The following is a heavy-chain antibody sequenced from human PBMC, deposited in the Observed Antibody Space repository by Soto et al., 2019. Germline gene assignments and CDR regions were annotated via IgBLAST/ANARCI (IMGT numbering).Heavy chain of an antibody. J-gene: IGHJ3*02. Sequence: SETLSLTCTVSGGSISSYYWSWIRQPPGKGLEWIGYIYYSGSTNYNPSLKSRVTISVDTSKNQFSLKLSSVTAADTAVYYCAILPAGDYGHAFDIWGQGTMVTVS. CDR1: GGSISSYY. CDR2: IYYSGST. D-gene: IGHD4-17*01. CDR3: AILPAGDYGHAFDI. V-gene: IGHV4-59*08.